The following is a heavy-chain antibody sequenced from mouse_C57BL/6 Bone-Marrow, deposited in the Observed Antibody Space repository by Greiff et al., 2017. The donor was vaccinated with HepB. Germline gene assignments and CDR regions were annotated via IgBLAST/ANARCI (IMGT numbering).Heavy chain of an antibody. V-gene: IGHV1-72*01. CDR3: ARRDYYGSSYEGSAMDY. CDR1: GYTFTSYW. J-gene: IGHJ4*01. CDR2: IDPNRGGT. Sequence: QVQLQQPGAELVKPGASVKLSCKASGYTFTSYWMHWVKQRPGRGLEWIGRIDPNRGGTKYNEKFKSKATLTVDKPSSTAYMQLSSLTSEDSAVYYCARRDYYGSSYEGSAMDYWGQGTSVTVSS. D-gene: IGHD1-1*01.